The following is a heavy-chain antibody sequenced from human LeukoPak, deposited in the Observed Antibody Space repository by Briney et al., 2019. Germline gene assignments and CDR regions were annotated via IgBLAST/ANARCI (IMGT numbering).Heavy chain of an antibody. CDR1: GYTFTSYY. CDR3: AREIYLQVAGTTRGSFFDY. Sequence: ASVKVSCKASGYTFTSYYMHWVRQAPGQGLEWMGIINPSGGSTSYAQKFQGRVTMTRDTSTSTVYMELSSLRSEDTAVYYCAREIYLQVAGTTRGSFFDYWGQGTLVTVSS. D-gene: IGHD6-19*01. CDR2: INPSGGST. V-gene: IGHV1-46*01. J-gene: IGHJ4*02.